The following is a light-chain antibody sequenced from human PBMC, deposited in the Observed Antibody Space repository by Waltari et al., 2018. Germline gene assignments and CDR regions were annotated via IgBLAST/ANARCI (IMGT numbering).Light chain of an antibody. J-gene: IGLJ3*02. Sequence: HSALAQPASVSGSPGQSITISCTGTSSDVGGHNYVSWYQQHQGKAPRLMIYDVNNRPSGVSNRFSGSKSGNTASLTISGLQAEDEADYYCSSFTRTNSWVFGGGTKLTVL. CDR3: SSFTRTNSWV. CDR1: SSDVGGHNY. V-gene: IGLV2-14*03. CDR2: DVN.